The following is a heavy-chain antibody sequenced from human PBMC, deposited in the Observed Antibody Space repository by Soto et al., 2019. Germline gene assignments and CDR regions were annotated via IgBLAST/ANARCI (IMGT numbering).Heavy chain of an antibody. CDR3: ARRGSYGDSDY. CDR2: IYYIGGT. CDR1: GDSISSYY. V-gene: IGHV4-59*08. Sequence: PSETLSLTCTVSGDSISSYYWSWIRQPPGKGLEWIGYIYYIGGTNYNPSLKSRVTISVDTSKNQFSLKLSSVTAADTAVYYCARRGSYGDSDYWGQGTLVTVSS. D-gene: IGHD4-17*01. J-gene: IGHJ4*02.